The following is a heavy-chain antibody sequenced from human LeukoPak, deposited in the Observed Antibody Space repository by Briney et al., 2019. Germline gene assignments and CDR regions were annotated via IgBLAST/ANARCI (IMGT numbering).Heavy chain of an antibody. D-gene: IGHD3-10*01. CDR2: IYYSGST. CDR3: ARFTVRGVIYPDY. J-gene: IGHJ4*02. CDR1: GGSISSGGYY. V-gene: IGHV4-31*03. Sequence: SETLSLTCTVSGGSISSGGYYWSWIRQHPGKGLEWIGYIYYSGSTYYNPSLKGRVTISVDTSKNQFSLKLSSVTAADTAVYYCARFTVRGVIYPDYWGQGTLVTVSS.